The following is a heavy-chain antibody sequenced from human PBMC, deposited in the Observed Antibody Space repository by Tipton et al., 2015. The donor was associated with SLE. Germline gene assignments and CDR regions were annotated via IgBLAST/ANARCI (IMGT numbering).Heavy chain of an antibody. CDR2: MYYSGST. CDR1: GYSISTSYY. Sequence: TLSLTCTVSGYSISTSYYWGWIRQPPGKGLEWIGYMYYSGSTKYNPSLKSRVTISVDTSKNQFSLKLSSVTAADTAVYYCARSGSWHDALDIRGQGTMVTVSS. D-gene: IGHD6-13*01. V-gene: IGHV4-59*01. J-gene: IGHJ3*02. CDR3: ARSGSWHDALDI.